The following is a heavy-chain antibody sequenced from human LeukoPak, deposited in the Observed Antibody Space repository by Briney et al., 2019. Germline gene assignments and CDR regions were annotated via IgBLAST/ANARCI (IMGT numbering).Heavy chain of an antibody. CDR3: AKIPVAGGYYFDY. CDR2: ISGSGGST. V-gene: IGHV3-23*01. D-gene: IGHD6-19*01. Sequence: GGSLRLSCAVSGFTFSSYAMSWVRQAPGKGLEWVSAISGSGGSTYYADSVKGRFTISRDNSKNTLYLQMNSLRAEDTAVYYCAKIPVAGGYYFDYWGQGTLVTVSS. CDR1: GFTFSSYA. J-gene: IGHJ4*02.